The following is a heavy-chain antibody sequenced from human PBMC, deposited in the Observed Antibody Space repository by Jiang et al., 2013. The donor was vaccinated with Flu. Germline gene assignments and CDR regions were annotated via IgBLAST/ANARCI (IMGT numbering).Heavy chain of an antibody. D-gene: IGHD2-21*02. Sequence: PSETLSLTCAVYGGSFSGYYWSWIRQPPGKGLEWIGEINHSGSTNYNPSLKSRVTISVDTSKNQFSLKLSSVTAADTAVYYCARGVRIVVVTARTTNWFDPWGQGTLVTVSS. CDR1: GGSFSGYY. CDR3: ARGVRIVVVTARTTNWFDP. V-gene: IGHV4-34*01. J-gene: IGHJ5*02. CDR2: INHSGST.